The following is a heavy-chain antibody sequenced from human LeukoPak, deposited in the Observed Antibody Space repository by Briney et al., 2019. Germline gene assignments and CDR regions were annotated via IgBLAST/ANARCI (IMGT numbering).Heavy chain of an antibody. CDR3: AHIRPAANLDY. D-gene: IGHD2-2*01. V-gene: IGHV2-5*02. CDR2: IYWDDDK. CDR1: GFSLSTSGVG. Sequence: SGPTLVNPTQTLTLTCTFSGFSLSTSGVGVGWIRQPPNQALEELALIYWDDDKRYSPSLKSRLTITKDTSKNQVVLTMTNMDPVDTATYYCAHIRPAANLDYWGQGTLVTVSS. J-gene: IGHJ4*02.